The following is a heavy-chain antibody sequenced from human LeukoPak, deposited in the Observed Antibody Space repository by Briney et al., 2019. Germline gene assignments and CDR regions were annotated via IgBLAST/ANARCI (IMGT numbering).Heavy chain of an antibody. D-gene: IGHD3-22*01. CDR2: INPNSGGT. Sequence: GASVKVSCKASGYIYTLYYMHWVRQAPGQGLEWMGWINPNSGGTNYAQKFQGRVTMTRDTSISTAYMELSRLRSDDTAVYYCARYRNYYDSSGYYYVEYFQHWGQGTLVTVSS. CDR3: ARYRNYYDSSGYYYVEYFQH. CDR1: GYIYTLYY. J-gene: IGHJ1*01. V-gene: IGHV1-2*02.